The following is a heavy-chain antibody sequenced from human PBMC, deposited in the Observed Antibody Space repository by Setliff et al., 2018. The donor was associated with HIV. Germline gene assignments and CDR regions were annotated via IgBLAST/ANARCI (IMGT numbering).Heavy chain of an antibody. D-gene: IGHD6-6*01. CDR2: INTDGSST. CDR3: GRGISARPGAPGNWFDP. J-gene: IGHJ5*02. Sequence: PGGSLRLSCAASGFTFTGYWMHWVRQAPGKGLLWVSRINTDGSSTTYADSVKGRFTISRDNAKNMVYLQMNSLRVEDTAVYYCGRGISARPGAPGNWFDPWGQGTLVTV. CDR1: GFTFTGYW. V-gene: IGHV3-74*01.